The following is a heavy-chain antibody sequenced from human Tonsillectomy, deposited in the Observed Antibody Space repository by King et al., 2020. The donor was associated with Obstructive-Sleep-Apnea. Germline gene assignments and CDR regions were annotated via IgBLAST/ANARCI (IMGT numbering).Heavy chain of an antibody. CDR1: GFSFSRYA. Sequence: VQLVESGGGLVQPGGSLRLSCAASGFSFSRYALTWVRLAPGKGLQWDAAISGGGGSTYYTESVKVRLTISRDNSKNTLYLQMSSLRVEDTAMYHCVKDSDYNSGGYNYPEYWGQGTLVTVSS. V-gene: IGHV3-23*04. J-gene: IGHJ4*02. D-gene: IGHD3-22*01. CDR3: VKDSDYNSGGYNYPEY. CDR2: ISGGGGST.